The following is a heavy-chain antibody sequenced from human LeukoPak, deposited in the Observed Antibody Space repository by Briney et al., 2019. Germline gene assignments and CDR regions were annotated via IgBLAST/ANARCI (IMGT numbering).Heavy chain of an antibody. CDR1: GFTFSSYS. CDR3: ARGEDSFPH. J-gene: IGHJ1*01. CDR2: IYSGGST. V-gene: IGHV3-66*01. D-gene: IGHD2-15*01. Sequence: PGGSLRLSCAASGFTFSSYSMNWVRQAPGKGLEWVSVIYSGGSTYYADSVKGRFTISRDNSKNTLYLQMNSLRAEDTAVYYCARGEDSFPHWGQGTLVTVSS.